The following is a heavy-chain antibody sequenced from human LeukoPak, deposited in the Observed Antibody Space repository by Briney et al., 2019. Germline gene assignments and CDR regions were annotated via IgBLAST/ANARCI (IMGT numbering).Heavy chain of an antibody. CDR3: AKGLQQWLVGMAFDY. CDR2: ISWNSVSI. Sequence: GRSLRLSCAASGFTFDDYAMHWVRQAPGKGLEWVSGISWNSVSIGYADSVKGRFTISRDNAKNSLYLQMNSLRAEDTALYYCAKGLQQWLVGMAFDYWGQGTLVTVSS. D-gene: IGHD6-19*01. CDR1: GFTFDDYA. V-gene: IGHV3-9*01. J-gene: IGHJ4*02.